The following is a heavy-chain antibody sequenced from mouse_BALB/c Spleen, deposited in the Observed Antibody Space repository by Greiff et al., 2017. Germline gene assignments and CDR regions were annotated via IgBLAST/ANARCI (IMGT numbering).Heavy chain of an antibody. CDR1: GFTFSSYA. J-gene: IGHJ4*01. CDR2: ISSGGSYT. Sequence: EVKVVESGGGLVKPGGSLKLSCAASGFTFSSYAMSWVRQTPEKRLEWVATISSGGSYTYYPDSVKGRFTISRDNAKNTLYLQMSSLRSEDTAMYYCARQRHMDYWGQGTSVTVSS. V-gene: IGHV5-9-3*01. CDR3: ARQRHMDY.